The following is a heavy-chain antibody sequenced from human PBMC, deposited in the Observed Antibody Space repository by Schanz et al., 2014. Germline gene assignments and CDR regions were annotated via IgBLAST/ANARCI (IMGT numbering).Heavy chain of an antibody. Sequence: VQLVESGGGVVQPGRSLRLSCAGSGFTFSSYAMSWVRQTPGKGLEWVSVISGSGVTIYYADSVKGRFTISRDNSKNTLYLQMNSLRAEDTAVYYCAKDVRPAANTVHFYYMDVWGQGTTVTVSS. CDR1: GFTFSSYA. V-gene: IGHV3-23*04. CDR2: ISGSGVTI. J-gene: IGHJ6*02. D-gene: IGHD6-25*01. CDR3: AKDVRPAANTVHFYYMDV.